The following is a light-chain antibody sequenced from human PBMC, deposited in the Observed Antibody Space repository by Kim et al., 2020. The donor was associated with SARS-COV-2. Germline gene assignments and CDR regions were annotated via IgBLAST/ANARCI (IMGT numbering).Light chain of an antibody. CDR1: QAISDW. V-gene: IGKV1-5*03. CDR2: KTS. CDR3: QQYNS. Sequence: PSTLSASVGDTVTITCRASQAISDWLAWYQQKPGEAPKLLIYKTSRLHNGVPSRFSGSRSETEFTLTISSLQPDDFATYYCQQYNSFGQGTKLEI. J-gene: IGKJ2*01.